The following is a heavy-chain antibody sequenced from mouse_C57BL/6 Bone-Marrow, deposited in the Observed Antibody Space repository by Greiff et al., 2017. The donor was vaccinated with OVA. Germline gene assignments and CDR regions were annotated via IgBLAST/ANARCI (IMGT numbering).Heavy chain of an antibody. V-gene: IGHV1-76*01. CDR1: GYTFTDYY. D-gene: IGHD1-1*01. CDR2: IYPGSGNT. J-gene: IGHJ2*01. CDR3: ARGSHYYGSREDY. Sequence: CGAELVRPGASVKLSCKASGYTFTDYYINWVKQRPGQGLEWIARIYPGSGNTYYNEKFKGKATLTAEKSSSTAYMQLSSLTSEDSAVYFCARGSHYYGSREDYWGQGTTLTVSS.